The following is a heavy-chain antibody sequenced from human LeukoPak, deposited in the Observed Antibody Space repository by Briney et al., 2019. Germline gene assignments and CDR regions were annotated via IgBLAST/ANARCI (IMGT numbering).Heavy chain of an antibody. CDR1: GFTFSSYA. CDR3: AKARFGSGWYDN. CDR2: ISDNGGST. Sequence: GGSLRLSCAASGFTFSSYAMSWVRQAPGRGLEWVSVISDNGGSTYYADSVKGRFTISRDNFKNTLYLQMNSLRAEDTAVYYCAKARFGSGWYDNWGQGTLVTVSS. J-gene: IGHJ5*02. D-gene: IGHD6-19*01. V-gene: IGHV3-23*01.